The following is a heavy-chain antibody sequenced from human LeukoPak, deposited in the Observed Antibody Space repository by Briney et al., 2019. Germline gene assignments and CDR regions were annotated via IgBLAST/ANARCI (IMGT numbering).Heavy chain of an antibody. J-gene: IGHJ3*02. CDR2: INPNSGGT. D-gene: IGHD3/OR15-3a*01. Sequence: ASVKVSCKASGYTFTGYYMHWVRQAPGQGLEWMGRINPNSGGTNYAQKFQGRVTMTRDTSITTAYMELSMLRSDDTAVYNCAREGSPMIVEGDAFDIWGQGTMVTVS. CDR1: GYTFTGYY. CDR3: AREGSPMIVEGDAFDI. V-gene: IGHV1-2*06.